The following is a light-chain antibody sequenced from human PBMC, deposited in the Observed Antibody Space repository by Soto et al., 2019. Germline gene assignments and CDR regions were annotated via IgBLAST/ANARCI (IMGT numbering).Light chain of an antibody. CDR3: QKYNSAPWT. CDR1: QGISNY. J-gene: IGKJ1*01. CDR2: AAS. Sequence: DIQMTQSPSSLSTSVGDRVTITCRASQGISNYLAWYQQKPGKVPKLLIYAASTLQSGVPSRFSGSGSGTDFTLTIRSLQPEDVATYYFQKYNSAPWTFGPGTKVEIK. V-gene: IGKV1-27*01.